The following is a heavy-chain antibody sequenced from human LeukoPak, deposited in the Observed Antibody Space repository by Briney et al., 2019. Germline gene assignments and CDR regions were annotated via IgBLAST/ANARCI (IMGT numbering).Heavy chain of an antibody. CDR3: ARDSRRELLHAFDI. V-gene: IGHV4-59*01. D-gene: IGHD1-26*01. CDR2: VDNSAST. J-gene: IGHJ3*02. Sequence: SETLSLTCTVSGGSISTYYWSWIRQPPGKGLEWIAYVDNSASTNFNPSLKSRVTISVDTSRNQFSLKLSSVTAADTAVYYCARDSRRELLHAFDIWGQGTMVTVSS. CDR1: GGSISTYY.